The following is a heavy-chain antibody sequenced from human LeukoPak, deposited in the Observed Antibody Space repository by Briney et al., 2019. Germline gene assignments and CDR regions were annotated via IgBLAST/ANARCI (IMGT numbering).Heavy chain of an antibody. CDR2: ISTSGESA. CDR3: AKIGVIGNWYYDV. Sequence: TGGSLRLSCPVYGFTFSSYAMSWVRQAPGRGLEWVSVISTSGESAYYADSVKGRFTISRDNSKNTLYLQMNSLRAGDTAIYHCAKIGVIGNWYYDVWGRGTLVTVSS. J-gene: IGHJ2*01. CDR1: GFTFSSYA. V-gene: IGHV3-23*01. D-gene: IGHD3-10*01.